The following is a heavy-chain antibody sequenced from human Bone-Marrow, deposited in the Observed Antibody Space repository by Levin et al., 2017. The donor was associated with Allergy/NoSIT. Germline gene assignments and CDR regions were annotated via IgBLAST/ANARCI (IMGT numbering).Heavy chain of an antibody. Sequence: SETLSLTCTVSGGSISSGGYYWSWIRQHPGKGLEWIGYIYYSGSTYYNPSLKSRVTISVDTSKNQFSLKLSSVTAADTAVYYCAGYEILTGYPHWGQGTLVTVSS. CDR2: IYYSGST. V-gene: IGHV4-31*03. CDR3: AGYEILTGYPH. D-gene: IGHD3-9*01. J-gene: IGHJ4*02. CDR1: GGSISSGGYY.